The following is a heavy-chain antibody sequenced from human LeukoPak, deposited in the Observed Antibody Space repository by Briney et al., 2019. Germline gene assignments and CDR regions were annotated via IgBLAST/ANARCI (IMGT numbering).Heavy chain of an antibody. J-gene: IGHJ4*02. CDR1: GFTFSSYS. Sequence: GGSLRLSCAASGFTFSSYSMNWVRQAPGKGLEWVSSISSSSSYIYYADSVKGRLTISRDNAKNSLYLQMNSLRAEDTAEYYCARSAVGTSCCTAVDYWGQGTLVTVSS. D-gene: IGHD1-26*01. CDR3: ARSAVGTSCCTAVDY. CDR2: ISSSSSYI. V-gene: IGHV3-21*04.